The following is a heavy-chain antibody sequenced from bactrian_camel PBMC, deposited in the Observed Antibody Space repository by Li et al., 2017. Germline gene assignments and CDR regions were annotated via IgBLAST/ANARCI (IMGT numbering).Heavy chain of an antibody. CDR1: GYTGSDFY. Sequence: VQLVESGGGSVQAGGSLILRCAFGGYTGSDFYMGWFRQAPGKEREGVAAVYTGGGSTYYADSVKGRFTISKDKDHVKNTLFLEMTNLKADDTAMYYCTADTVKASLATIAQFAAYEGHGTQVTVS. CDR2: VYTGGGST. V-gene: IGHV3S40*01. D-gene: IGHD4*01. J-gene: IGHJ4*01.